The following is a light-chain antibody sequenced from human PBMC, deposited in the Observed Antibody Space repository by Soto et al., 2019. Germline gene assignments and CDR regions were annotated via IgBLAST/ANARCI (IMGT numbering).Light chain of an antibody. CDR2: DVS. CDR1: SSDVGGYNY. CDR3: SSYTSSNTLHYV. J-gene: IGLJ1*01. V-gene: IGLV2-14*01. Sequence: QSVLTHPASVSGSPGQSITISCTGTSSDVGGYNYVSWYQQHPGKAPKLMIYDVSDRPSGVSNRFSGSKSGNTASLTISGLQAEEEADYYCSSYTSSNTLHYVFGTGTKVTVL.